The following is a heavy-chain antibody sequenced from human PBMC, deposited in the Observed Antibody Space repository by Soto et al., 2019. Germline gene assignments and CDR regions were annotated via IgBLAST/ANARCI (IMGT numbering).Heavy chain of an antibody. Sequence: SETLSLTCAVYGGSFSGYYWSWIRQPPGKGLEWIGEINDSGSTNYNPSLKSRVTISVDTSKNQFSLKLSSVTAADTAVYYCASFFWNYWGPGTLVTVSS. CDR3: ASFFWNY. D-gene: IGHD1-1*01. V-gene: IGHV4-34*01. CDR1: GGSFSGYY. J-gene: IGHJ4*02. CDR2: INDSGST.